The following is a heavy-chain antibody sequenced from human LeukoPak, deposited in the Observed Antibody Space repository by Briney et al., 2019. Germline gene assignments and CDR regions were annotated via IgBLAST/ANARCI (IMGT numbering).Heavy chain of an antibody. V-gene: IGHV4-34*01. Sequence: SETLSLTCAVYGGSFSGYYWSWIRQPPGKGLEWIGEISHSGSTMYSTSLKSRVTISLDTSKNQFSLKLSSVAAADTAVYYCARDDALLGATFFDYWGQGTLVTVSS. J-gene: IGHJ4*02. CDR1: GGSFSGYY. CDR3: ARDDALLGATFFDY. CDR2: ISHSGST. D-gene: IGHD3-16*01.